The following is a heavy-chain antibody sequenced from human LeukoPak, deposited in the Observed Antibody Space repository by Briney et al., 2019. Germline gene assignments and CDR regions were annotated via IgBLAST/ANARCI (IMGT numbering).Heavy chain of an antibody. Sequence: GGSLRLSCAASGFTFSSYGMHWVRQAPGKGLEWVAFIRYDGSNKYYADSVKGRFTISRDNSKNTLYLQMNSLRAEDTAVYYCAKDWYCSSTSCSHDAFDIWGQGTMVTVSS. CDR1: GFTFSSYG. CDR3: AKDWYCSSTSCSHDAFDI. D-gene: IGHD2-2*01. CDR2: IRYDGSNK. J-gene: IGHJ3*02. V-gene: IGHV3-30*02.